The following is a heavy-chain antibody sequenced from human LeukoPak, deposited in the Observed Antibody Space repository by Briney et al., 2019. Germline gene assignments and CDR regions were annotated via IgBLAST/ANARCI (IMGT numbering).Heavy chain of an antibody. CDR3: ARTSGYDSSEYYYGMDV. Sequence: ASVKVSCKASGYSFTSYDINWVRQATGQGLEWMGWMNPNSGNTGYAQKFQGRVTMTRNTSISTAYMELSSLRSEDTAVYYCARTSGYDSSEYYYGMDVWGQGTTVTVSS. J-gene: IGHJ6*02. V-gene: IGHV1-8*01. D-gene: IGHD5-12*01. CDR1: GYSFTSYD. CDR2: MNPNSGNT.